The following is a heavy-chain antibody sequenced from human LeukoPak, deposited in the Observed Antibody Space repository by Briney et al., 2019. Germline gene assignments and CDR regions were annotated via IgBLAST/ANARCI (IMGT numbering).Heavy chain of an antibody. Sequence: PGGSLRLSCAASGFTFSSYSMNWVRQAPGKGLEWVSSISSSSSYIYYADSVKGRFTISRDNAKNSLYLQMNSLRAEDTAVYYCASSVGVPPQSPPYYFDYWGQGTLVTVSS. D-gene: IGHD3-16*01. CDR1: GFTFSSYS. CDR3: ASSVGVPPQSPPYYFDY. J-gene: IGHJ4*02. V-gene: IGHV3-21*01. CDR2: ISSSSSYI.